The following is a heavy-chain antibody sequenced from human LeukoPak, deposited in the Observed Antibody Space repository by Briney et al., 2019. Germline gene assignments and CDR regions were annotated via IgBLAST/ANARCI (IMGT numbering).Heavy chain of an antibody. V-gene: IGHV3-64*01. CDR3: ARVIRGANCQAYDC. D-gene: IGHD3-16*02. CDR2: VRSGDSNR. Sequence: GGSLRLSCAASGFALSNYTMPWVRQAPGKGLELVSTVRSGDSNRFYLNSVKGRFIISRDNSQSTMYLQMGSLRPDDMAVYYCARVIRGANCQAYDCWGPGTMVIVAS. CDR1: GFALSNYT. J-gene: IGHJ3*01.